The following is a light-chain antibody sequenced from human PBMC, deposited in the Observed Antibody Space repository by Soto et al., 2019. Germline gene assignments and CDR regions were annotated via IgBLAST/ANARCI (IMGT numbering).Light chain of an antibody. V-gene: IGLV1-40*01. J-gene: IGLJ1*01. CDR3: QSYDSSLSGHNYV. CDR2: GNS. CDR1: SSNIGAGYD. Sequence: QSVLTQPPSVSGAPGQRVTISCTGSSSNIGAGYDVHWYQQLPGTAPKLLIYGNSNRPSGVPDRFSGSKSGTSASLAITGLQAEDEADYYCQSYDSSLSGHNYVFGTGTSSPS.